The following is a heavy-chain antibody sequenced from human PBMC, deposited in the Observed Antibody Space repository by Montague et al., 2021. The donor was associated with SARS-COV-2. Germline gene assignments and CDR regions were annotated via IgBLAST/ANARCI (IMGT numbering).Heavy chain of an antibody. V-gene: IGHV4-61*01. CDR2: IYYTGST. CDR1: GGSVSSGSYY. CDR3: ARISGITSWYYDY. Sequence: SETLSLTCTLSGGSVSSGSYYWSWIRQPPGKGLQSIGYIYYTGSTNYNPSLQSRVTISVDSSKNQFSVRLSSVTAADTAVYYCARISGITSWYYDYWGQGTLVTASS. D-gene: IGHD1-14*01. J-gene: IGHJ4*02.